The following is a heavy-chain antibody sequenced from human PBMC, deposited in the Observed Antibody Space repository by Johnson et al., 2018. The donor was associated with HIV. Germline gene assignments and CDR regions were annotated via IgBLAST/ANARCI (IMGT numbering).Heavy chain of an antibody. CDR1: EFSFSSYA. CDR2: ISYDGSNK. D-gene: IGHD2-15*01. Sequence: HVQLVESGGGVVQPGRSLRLSCAASEFSFSSYAMHWVRQAPGKGLEWVAVISYDGSNKYYADSVKGRFTIFRDNTKNSLYIQMNSLRAGDTALYYCARAVCRGGRCYSHDAFDIWGQGTMVTVSS. J-gene: IGHJ3*02. V-gene: IGHV3-30*04. CDR3: ARAVCRGGRCYSHDAFDI.